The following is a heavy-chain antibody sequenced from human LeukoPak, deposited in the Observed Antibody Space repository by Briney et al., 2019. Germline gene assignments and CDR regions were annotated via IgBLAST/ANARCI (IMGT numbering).Heavy chain of an antibody. J-gene: IGHJ6*04. D-gene: IGHD3-3*01. CDR3: ARGGFVVAPPLAV. V-gene: IGHV1-2*02. CDR1: EYTFTGYY. Sequence: ASVKVSCKASEYTFTGYYLHWVRQAPGQGLEWMGCINPGSGGTNYAQKFQDRVTMTRDMYISTAYMELSSLRYDDTAVYYCARGGFVVAPPLAVWAKGTTVTVSS. CDR2: INPGSGGT.